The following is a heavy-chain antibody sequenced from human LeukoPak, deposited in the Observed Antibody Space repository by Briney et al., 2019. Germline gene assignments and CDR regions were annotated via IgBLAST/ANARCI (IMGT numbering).Heavy chain of an antibody. Sequence: GGSLRLSCAASGFTFSNYGMHWVRQAPGKGLEWVAFIRYDGSNKYYADSVKGRFTISRDNSKNTLYLQMNSLRAEDTAVYYCARGIEVGSGYMDVWGKGTTVTISS. V-gene: IGHV3-30*02. CDR3: ARGIEVGSGYMDV. D-gene: IGHD3-22*01. CDR2: IRYDGSNK. J-gene: IGHJ6*03. CDR1: GFTFSNYG.